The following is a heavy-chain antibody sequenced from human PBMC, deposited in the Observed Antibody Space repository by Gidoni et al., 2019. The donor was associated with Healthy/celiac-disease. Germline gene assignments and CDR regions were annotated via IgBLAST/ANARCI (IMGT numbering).Heavy chain of an antibody. J-gene: IGHJ6*02. CDR3: ARADSYYDFWSGYLPAYYYYGMDV. CDR2: IIPIFGTA. Sequence: QVQLVQSGAEVKKPGSSVTVSCKPSEGPFSIYASSWVRQAPGQGLEWMGGIIPIFGTANDAQKFQDRVTITADESTSTAYMELSSLRSEDTAVYYCARADSYYDFWSGYLPAYYYYGMDVWGQGTTVTVSS. V-gene: IGHV1-69*01. CDR1: EGPFSIYA. D-gene: IGHD3-3*01.